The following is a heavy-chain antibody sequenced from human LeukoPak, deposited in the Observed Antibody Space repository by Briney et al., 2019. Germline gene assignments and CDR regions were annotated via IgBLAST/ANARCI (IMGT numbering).Heavy chain of an antibody. D-gene: IGHD3-10*01. V-gene: IGHV3-74*01. CDR3: ARVEYYYDSGSSLHWVGFDY. CDR2: INSDESST. J-gene: IGHJ4*02. CDR1: GFTFTYYW. Sequence: GGSLRLSCAASGFTFTYYWMHWVRQAPGKGLVWVSRINSDESSTTYADSVKGRFTISRDNAKNSLYLQMNSLRAEDTAVYYCARVEYYYDSGSSLHWVGFDYWGQGTLVTVSS.